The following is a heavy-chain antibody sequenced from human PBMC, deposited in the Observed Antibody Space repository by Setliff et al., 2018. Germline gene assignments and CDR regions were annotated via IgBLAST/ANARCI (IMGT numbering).Heavy chain of an antibody. Sequence: PSETLSLTCTVSGGSISTNTYFWGWIRQSPGKGLEWIGNTYYSGDANYNPSLKSRVTISVDTSKNQFSLKLSSVTAADTAVYYCARGSYYDSSGYSPDFFDYWGQGTLVTVSS. CDR3: ARGSYYDSSGYSPDFFDY. D-gene: IGHD3-22*01. V-gene: IGHV4-39*07. J-gene: IGHJ4*02. CDR2: TYYSGDA. CDR1: GGSISTNTYF.